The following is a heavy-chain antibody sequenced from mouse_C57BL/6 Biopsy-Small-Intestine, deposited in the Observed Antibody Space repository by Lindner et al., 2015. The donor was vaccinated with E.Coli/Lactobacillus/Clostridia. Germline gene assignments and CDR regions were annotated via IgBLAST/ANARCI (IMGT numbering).Heavy chain of an antibody. CDR2: IYPGGNYT. V-gene: IGHV1-63*01. J-gene: IGHJ1*03. Sequence: VQLQESGAELVRPGTSVKMSCKASGFTFTNYWIGWAKQRPGHGLEWIGDIYPGGNYTNYDEKFKGKATLTADQSSSTAYMQSSSLTSEDSAIYYCARGAYSNYPYWYFDVWGTGTTVTVSS. D-gene: IGHD2-5*01. CDR1: GFTFTNYW. CDR3: ARGAYSNYPYWYFDV.